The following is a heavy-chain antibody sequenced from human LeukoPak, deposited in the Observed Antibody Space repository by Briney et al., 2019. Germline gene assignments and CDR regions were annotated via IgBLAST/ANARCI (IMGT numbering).Heavy chain of an antibody. V-gene: IGHV4-59*08. CDR1: GVSLSNYF. J-gene: IGHJ4*02. CDR3: ARHRGSSWYESFDY. CDR2: MYYGGST. Sequence: SETLSLTCSVSGVSLSNYFWNWIRQPPGKGLEWIGSMYYGGSTNYNPSLKSRVTISVDTSENQFSLKVSSVTAADTAVYYCARHRGSSWYESFDYWARESWSPSPQ. D-gene: IGHD6-13*01.